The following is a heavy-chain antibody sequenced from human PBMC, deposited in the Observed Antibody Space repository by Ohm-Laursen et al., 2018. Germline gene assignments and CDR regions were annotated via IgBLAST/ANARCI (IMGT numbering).Heavy chain of an antibody. J-gene: IGHJ3*02. CDR2: ISSSSSYI. CDR3: ARGPLRFLEWLVVGFDI. D-gene: IGHD3-3*01. V-gene: IGHV3-21*01. CDR1: GFTFSSYS. Sequence: GSLRLSCTASGFTFSSYSMNWVRQAPGKGLEWVSSISSSSSYIYYADSVKGRFTISRDNAKNSLYLQMNSLRAEDTAVYYCARGPLRFLEWLVVGFDIWGQGTMVTVSS.